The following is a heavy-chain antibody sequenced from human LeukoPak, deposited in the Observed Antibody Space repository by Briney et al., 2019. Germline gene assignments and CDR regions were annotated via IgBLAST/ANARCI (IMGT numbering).Heavy chain of an antibody. V-gene: IGHV3-21*01. J-gene: IGHJ4*02. CDR2: ISSSSSYI. CDR1: GFTFSSYS. Sequence: PGGSLRLPCAASGFTFSSYSMNWVRQAPGKGLEWVSSISSSSSYIYYADSVKGRFTISRDNAKNSLYLQMNSLRTEDTAVYYCARVGGDYDWIVPFRWGQGTLVTVSS. D-gene: IGHD3-16*01. CDR3: ARVGGDYDWIVPFR.